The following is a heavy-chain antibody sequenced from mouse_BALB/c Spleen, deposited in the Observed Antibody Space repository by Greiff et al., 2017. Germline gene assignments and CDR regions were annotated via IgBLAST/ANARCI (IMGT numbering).Heavy chain of an antibody. D-gene: IGHD2-2*01. CDR3: ARRTYGYDEDY. Sequence: QVHVKQSGAELARPGASVKMSCKASGYTFTSYTMHWVKQRPGQGLEWIGYINPSSGYTNYNQKFKDKATLTADKSSSTAYMQLSSLTSEDSAVYYCARRTYGYDEDYWGQGTSVTVSS. CDR1: GYTFTSYT. CDR2: INPSSGYT. J-gene: IGHJ4*01. V-gene: IGHV1-4*01.